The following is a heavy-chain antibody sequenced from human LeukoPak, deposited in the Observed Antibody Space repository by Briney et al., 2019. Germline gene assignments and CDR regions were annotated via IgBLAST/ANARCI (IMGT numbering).Heavy chain of an antibody. J-gene: IGHJ4*02. CDR2: INHSGST. V-gene: IGHV4-30-4*01. Sequence: SETLSLTCTVSGDSISSGDYYWSWIRQPPGKGLEWVGYINHSGSTSSNPSLKSRVTMSVDTSKNQFSLKLSSVTAADTAVYYCARAPLAFCSGGTCKRYFDYWGQGTLVTVS. D-gene: IGHD2-15*01. CDR1: GDSISSGDYY. CDR3: ARAPLAFCSGGTCKRYFDY.